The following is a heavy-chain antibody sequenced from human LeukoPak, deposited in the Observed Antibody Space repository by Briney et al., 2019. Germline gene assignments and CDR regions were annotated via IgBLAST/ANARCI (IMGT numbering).Heavy chain of an antibody. Sequence: GASVKVSCKASGGTFSSYAISWVRQAPGQGLEWMGGIIPIFGTANYAQKFQGRVTITADKSTSTAYMELSSLRSEDTAVYYCARGMRSIAAPFDYWGQGTLVTVSS. D-gene: IGHD6-6*01. CDR2: IIPIFGTA. CDR1: GGTFSSYA. J-gene: IGHJ4*02. CDR3: ARGMRSIAAPFDY. V-gene: IGHV1-69*06.